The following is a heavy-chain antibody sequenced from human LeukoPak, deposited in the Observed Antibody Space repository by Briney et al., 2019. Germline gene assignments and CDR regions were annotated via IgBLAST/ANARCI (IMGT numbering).Heavy chain of an antibody. V-gene: IGHV1-2*02. Sequence: ASVKVSCKASGYTFTGYYMHWVRQAPGQGLEWMGWINPNSGGTNYAQKFQGRVTMTRDTSISTAYMELSRLRSDDTAVYYCAGYCSSTSCYIGWFDPWGQGTLVTVSS. CDR3: AGYCSSTSCYIGWFDP. CDR1: GYTFTGYY. J-gene: IGHJ5*02. D-gene: IGHD2-2*02. CDR2: INPNSGGT.